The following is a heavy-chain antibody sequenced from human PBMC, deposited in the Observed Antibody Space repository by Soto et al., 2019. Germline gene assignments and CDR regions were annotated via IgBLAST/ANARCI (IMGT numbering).Heavy chain of an antibody. V-gene: IGHV3-74*01. CDR3: ARGIQYRYGMDV. J-gene: IGHJ6*02. CDR1: GFTFTNYW. D-gene: IGHD4-4*01. Sequence: EVQVVESGGTLVQPEGSLRLSCAAAGFTFTNYWMHWVRQAPGKGLVWVSGINGDGSNAFYADSVKGRFTISRDNAKNTVYLQMNSLRAEDTAIYYCARGIQYRYGMDVWGQGTTVTVSS. CDR2: INGDGSNA.